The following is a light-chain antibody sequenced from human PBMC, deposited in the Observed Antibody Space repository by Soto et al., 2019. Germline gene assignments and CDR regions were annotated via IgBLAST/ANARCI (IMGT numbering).Light chain of an antibody. V-gene: IGLV2-14*01. J-gene: IGLJ3*02. CDR2: AVT. Sequence: QSALTQPASVSGSPGQSITISCTGTSSDVGGYNYVSWYQQHPGKAPKLMIYAVTDRPSGVSSRFSGSKSGATASLTISGIQAEDEADYYCCSYTSSFSLVWVFGGGTKVTVL. CDR3: CSYTSSFSLVWV. CDR1: SSDVGGYNY.